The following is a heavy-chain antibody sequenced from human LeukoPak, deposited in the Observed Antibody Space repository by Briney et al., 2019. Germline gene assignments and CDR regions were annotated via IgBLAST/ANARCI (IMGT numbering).Heavy chain of an antibody. J-gene: IGHJ3*02. CDR2: IYSGGST. CDR3: ARDRDWHAFDI. D-gene: IGHD3/OR15-3a*01. V-gene: IGHV3-66*01. Sequence: GGSLRLSCAASGFTVSSKYMSWVRQAPGKGLEWVSVIYSGGSTYYADSVKGRFTITRDNSKNTLYLQMNSLRAEDTAVYYCARDRDWHAFDIWGQGTMVTVSS. CDR1: GFTVSSKY.